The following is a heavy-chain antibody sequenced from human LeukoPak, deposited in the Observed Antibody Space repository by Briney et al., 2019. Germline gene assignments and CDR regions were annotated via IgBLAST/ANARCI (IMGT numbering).Heavy chain of an antibody. D-gene: IGHD2-15*01. V-gene: IGHV4-59*01. CDR2: IYYSGST. CDR3: ARDLGYCSGGSCYSWFDP. Sequence: SETLSLTCTVSGGSISSYYWSWIRQPPGKGLEWIGYIYYSGSTNYNPSLKSRVTISVDTSKNQFSLKLSSMTAADTAVYYCARDLGYCSGGSCYSWFDPWGQGTLVTVSS. J-gene: IGHJ5*02. CDR1: GGSISSYY.